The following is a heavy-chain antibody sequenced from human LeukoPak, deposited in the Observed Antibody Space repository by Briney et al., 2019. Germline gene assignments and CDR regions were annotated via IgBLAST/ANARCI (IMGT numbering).Heavy chain of an antibody. CDR3: ARGKSSGWPDY. V-gene: IGHV4-4*07. J-gene: IGHJ4*02. CDR2: IYTSGST. Sequence: TSETLSLNCTVSGGSISSYYWSWIRQPAGKGLEWIGRIYTSGSTNYNPSLKSRVTMSVDTSKNQFSLKLSSVTAADTAVYYCARGKSSGWPDYWGQGTLVTVSS. CDR1: GGSISSYY. D-gene: IGHD6-19*01.